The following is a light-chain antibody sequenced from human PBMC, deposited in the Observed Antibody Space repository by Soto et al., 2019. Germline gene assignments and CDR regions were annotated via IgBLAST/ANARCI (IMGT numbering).Light chain of an antibody. Sequence: QSVLTQPPSASGTPGQRVTISCSGSSSNIGSNTVNWYQQLPGTAPKLLIYSNNQRPSGVPDRFSGSKSGTSASLAISGLQSEDEADYYCQSYDSTLSARDVFGTGTKLTVL. J-gene: IGLJ1*01. CDR2: SNN. CDR3: QSYDSTLSARDV. V-gene: IGLV1-44*01. CDR1: SSNIGSNT.